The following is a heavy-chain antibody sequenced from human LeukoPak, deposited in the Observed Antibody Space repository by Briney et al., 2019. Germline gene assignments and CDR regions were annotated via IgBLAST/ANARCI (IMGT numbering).Heavy chain of an antibody. J-gene: IGHJ4*02. CDR2: IIPIFGTA. CDR3: ARAPRYCSSTSCFLDY. V-gene: IGHV1-69*01. D-gene: IGHD2-2*01. CDR1: GGTFSSYA. Sequence: SVKVSCKASGGTFSSYAISWVRQAPGQGLEWMGGIIPIFGTANYAQKFQGRVTITADESTSTAYMELSSLRSEDTAVYYCARAPRYCSSTSCFLDYWGQGTLVTVSS.